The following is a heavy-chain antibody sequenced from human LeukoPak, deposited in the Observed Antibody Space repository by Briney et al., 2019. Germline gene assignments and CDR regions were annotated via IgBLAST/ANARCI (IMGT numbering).Heavy chain of an antibody. Sequence: SGGSLRLSCAASGFTFSSYGMSWVRQAPGKGLEWVSAISGSGGSTYYADSVKGRFTISRDNSKNTLYLQMNSLRAEDTAVYYCASSSSYGGYWGQGTLVTVSS. CDR3: ASSSSYGGY. D-gene: IGHD6-6*01. V-gene: IGHV3-23*01. CDR2: ISGSGGST. CDR1: GFTFSSYG. J-gene: IGHJ4*02.